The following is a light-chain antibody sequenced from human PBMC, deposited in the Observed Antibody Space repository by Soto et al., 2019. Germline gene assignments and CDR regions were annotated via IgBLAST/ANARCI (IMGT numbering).Light chain of an antibody. Sequence: EIVMTQSPATLSVSPGERATLSCRARQIVSTNLAWYQQKPGQAPRLLIYDASNRATGIPARFSGSGSGTDFTLTISSLEPEDFAVYYCQQRSNWLTFGGGTKV. CDR3: QQRSNWLT. CDR1: QIVSTN. CDR2: DAS. J-gene: IGKJ4*01. V-gene: IGKV3-11*01.